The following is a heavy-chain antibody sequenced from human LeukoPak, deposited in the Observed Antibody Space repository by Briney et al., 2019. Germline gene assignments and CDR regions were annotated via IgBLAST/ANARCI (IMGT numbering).Heavy chain of an antibody. D-gene: IGHD2-15*01. CDR1: GFTFSSYA. J-gene: IGHJ4*02. CDR3: ARDLLLTLLDY. Sequence: GGSLRLSCAASGFTFSSYAMHWVRQAPGKGLEWVAVISYDGSNKYYADSVKGRFTIPRDNSKNTLYLQMNSLRAEDTAVYYCARDLLLTLLDYWGQGTLVTVSS. CDR2: ISYDGSNK. V-gene: IGHV3-30-3*01.